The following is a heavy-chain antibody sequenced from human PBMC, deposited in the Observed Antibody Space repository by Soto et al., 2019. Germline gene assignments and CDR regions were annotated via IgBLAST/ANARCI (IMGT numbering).Heavy chain of an antibody. CDR2: IDPEDGET. CDR1: RYTLTELS. Sequence: ASVKVSCKLSRYTLTELSMHWMRQAPGKGLEWMGGIDPEDGETSYAQKFQGRVTMTEDTSTDTAYMELSSLSSEDRAVYYCATPHDFWSGYLVLGYWGQGTLVTVSS. CDR3: ATPHDFWSGYLVLGY. D-gene: IGHD3-3*01. J-gene: IGHJ4*02. V-gene: IGHV1-24*01.